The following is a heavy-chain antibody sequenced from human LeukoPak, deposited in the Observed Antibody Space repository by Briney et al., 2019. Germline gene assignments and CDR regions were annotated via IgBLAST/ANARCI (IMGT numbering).Heavy chain of an antibody. V-gene: IGHV3-21*01. CDR2: ISSSSSYI. J-gene: IGHJ5*02. CDR3: ARGEWLDWFDP. D-gene: IGHD3-3*01. Sequence: PGGSLRLSCAASGFTFSSYSMNWVRQAPGKGLEWVSSISSSSSYIYYADSVKGRFTISRDNAKNSLYLQMNSLRAEDTAVYHCARGEWLDWFDPWGQGTLVSVSS. CDR1: GFTFSSYS.